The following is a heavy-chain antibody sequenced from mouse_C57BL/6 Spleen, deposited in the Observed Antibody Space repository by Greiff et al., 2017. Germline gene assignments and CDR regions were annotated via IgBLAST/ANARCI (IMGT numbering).Heavy chain of an antibody. CDR2: ISSGGSTI. Sequence: EVQLVESGGGLVKPGGSLKLSCAASGFTFSDYGMHWVRQAPEKGLEWVAYISSGGSTIYYADTVKGRFTISRDNAKNTLFLQMTSLRSEDTAMYYCARETGTYFDYWGQGTTLTVSS. D-gene: IGHD4-1*01. J-gene: IGHJ2*01. CDR3: ARETGTYFDY. V-gene: IGHV5-17*01. CDR1: GFTFSDYG.